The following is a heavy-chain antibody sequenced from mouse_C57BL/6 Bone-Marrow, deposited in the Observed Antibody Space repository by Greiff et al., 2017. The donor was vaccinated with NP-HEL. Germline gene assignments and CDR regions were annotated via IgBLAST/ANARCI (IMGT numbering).Heavy chain of an antibody. CDR2: IYPRDGST. J-gene: IGHJ4*01. CDR1: GYTFTDHT. Sequence: VQLQQSDAELVKPGASVKISCKVSGYTFTDHTIHWMKQRPEQGLEWIGYIYPRDGSTKYNEKFKCKATSTADKSSSTAYMQLNSLASEDSAVYFCAREKVITTVVATDYYAMDYWGQGTSVTVSS. D-gene: IGHD1-1*01. V-gene: IGHV1-78*01. CDR3: AREKVITTVVATDYYAMDY.